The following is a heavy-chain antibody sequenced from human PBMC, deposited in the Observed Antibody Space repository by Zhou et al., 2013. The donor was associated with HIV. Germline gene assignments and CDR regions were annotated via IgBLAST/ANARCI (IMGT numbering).Heavy chain of an antibody. CDR1: GGTFSSYA. Sequence: QVQLVQSGAEVKKPGSSVKVSCKASGGTFSSYAITWVRQAPGQGLEWMGGIIPIFGTANYAQKFQGRVTITTDESTSTAYMELSSLRSEDTAVYYCAQVGGSSSINFDAFDIWGQGTMVTVSS. J-gene: IGHJ3*02. CDR2: IIPIFGTA. V-gene: IGHV1-69*05. D-gene: IGHD6-6*01. CDR3: AQVGGSSSINFDAFDI.